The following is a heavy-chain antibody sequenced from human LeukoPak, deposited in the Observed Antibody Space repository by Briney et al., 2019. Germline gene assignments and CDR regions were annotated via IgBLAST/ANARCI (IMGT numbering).Heavy chain of an antibody. D-gene: IGHD6-19*01. V-gene: IGHV1-18*01. CDR1: GYTFTSYG. J-gene: IGHJ4*02. CDR3: ARVREQWLARDLGY. Sequence: ASVKVSCKASGYTFTSYGISWVRQAPGQGLEWMGWISAYNGNTNYAQKFQGRVTMTRDTSISTAYMELSRLRSNDTAVYYCARVREQWLARDLGYWGQGTLVTVSS. CDR2: ISAYNGNT.